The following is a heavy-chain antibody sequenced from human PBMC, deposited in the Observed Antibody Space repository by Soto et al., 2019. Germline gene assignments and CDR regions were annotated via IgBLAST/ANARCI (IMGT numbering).Heavy chain of an antibody. J-gene: IGHJ3*02. CDR3: ARGEDGYNYDAFDI. D-gene: IGHD1-1*01. CDR2: INPNSGGT. Sequence: ASVKVSCKASGYTFTGYYMHWVRQAPGQGLEWMGWINPNSGGTNYAQKFQGRVTMTRDTSISTAYMELSRLRSDDTAVYYCARGEDGYNYDAFDIWGQGTMVTFSS. V-gene: IGHV1-2*02. CDR1: GYTFTGYY.